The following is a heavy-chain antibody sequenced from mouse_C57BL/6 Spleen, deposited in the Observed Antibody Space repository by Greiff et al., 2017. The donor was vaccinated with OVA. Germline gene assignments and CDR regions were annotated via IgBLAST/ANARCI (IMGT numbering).Heavy chain of an antibody. Sequence: VQLVESGPGLVQPSQSLSITCTVSGFSLTSYGVHWVRQSPGKGLEWLGVIWSGGSTDYNAAFISRLSISKDNSKSQVFCKMNSLQADDTARYYCAGTGTSAMDYWGQGTSVTVSS. CDR1: GFSLTSYG. CDR2: IWSGGST. V-gene: IGHV2-2*01. CDR3: AGTGTSAMDY. J-gene: IGHJ4*01. D-gene: IGHD4-1*01.